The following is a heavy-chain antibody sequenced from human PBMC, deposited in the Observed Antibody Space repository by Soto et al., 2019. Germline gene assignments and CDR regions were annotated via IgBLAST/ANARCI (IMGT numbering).Heavy chain of an antibody. CDR1: GYTFTNYA. V-gene: IGHV1-3*01. D-gene: IGHD3-10*01. CDR2: INAAIGNT. CDR3: ARRNVYGSGSYSFDY. J-gene: IGHJ4*02. Sequence: VKVSCKASGYTFTNYAMHWVRQAPGQRLEWMGWINAAIGNTKYSQKFQGSVTITRDTSANTAYMELSSLRSEDTAVYYCARRNVYGSGSYSFDYWGKGTLVTVSS.